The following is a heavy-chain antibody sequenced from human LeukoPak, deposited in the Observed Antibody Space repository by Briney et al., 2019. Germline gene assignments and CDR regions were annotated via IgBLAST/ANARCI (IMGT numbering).Heavy chain of an antibody. CDR2: IYYSGST. V-gene: IGHV4-39*07. D-gene: IGHD4-17*01. CDR3: LIYGDYPGP. J-gene: IGHJ5*02. CDR1: GGSISSSSYY. Sequence: SETLSLTCTVSGGSISSSSYYWGWIRQPPGKGLEWIGSIYYSGSTYYNPSLKSRVTISVDTSKNQFSLKLSSVTAADTAVYYCLIYGDYPGPWGQGTLVTVSS.